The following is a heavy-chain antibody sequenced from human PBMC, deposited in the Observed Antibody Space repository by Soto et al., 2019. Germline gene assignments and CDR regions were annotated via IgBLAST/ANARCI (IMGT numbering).Heavy chain of an antibody. J-gene: IGHJ6*03. D-gene: IGHD2-2*02. CDR1: GGSISSGGYY. Sequence: SETLSLTCTVSGGSISSGGYYWSWIRQHPGKGLEWIGYIFYSGSTYYNPSLKSRVTISVDTSQNQFSLKLSSVTAADTAVYYCARRYRYYYYMDVWGKGTTLTVSS. CDR3: ARRYRYYYYMDV. CDR2: IFYSGST. V-gene: IGHV4-39*01.